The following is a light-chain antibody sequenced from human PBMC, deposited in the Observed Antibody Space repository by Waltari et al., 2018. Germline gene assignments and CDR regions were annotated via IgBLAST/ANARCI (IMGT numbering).Light chain of an antibody. CDR2: GAS. V-gene: IGKV3-20*01. J-gene: IGKJ1*01. CDR1: QGIGRC. CDR3: QNHERLPAT. Sequence: SCRASQGIGRCLAWYQEKPDQAPRLLIYGASSMATGIPDRFSGSGSGTDFSLTISRLEPEDFAVYYCQNHERLPATFGQGTKVEIK.